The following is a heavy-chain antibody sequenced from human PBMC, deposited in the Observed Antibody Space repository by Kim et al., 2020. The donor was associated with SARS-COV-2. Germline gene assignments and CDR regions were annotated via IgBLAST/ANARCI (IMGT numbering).Heavy chain of an antibody. CDR1: GGSFSGYY. D-gene: IGHD6-13*01. J-gene: IGHJ4*02. Sequence: SETLSLTCAVYGGSFSGYYWSWIRQPPGKGLEWIGEINQSGNTNCNPSLKSRVTISLDTSKKQFSLKLSSVTAADTAVYYCAGGIAAAGMGDWGPGTLVTVSS. CDR2: INQSGNT. CDR3: AGGIAAAGMGD. V-gene: IGHV4-34*01.